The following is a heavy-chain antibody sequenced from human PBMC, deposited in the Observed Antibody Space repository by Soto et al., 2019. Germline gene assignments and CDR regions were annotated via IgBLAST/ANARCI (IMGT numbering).Heavy chain of an antibody. Sequence: EVQLVESGGGLVKPGGSLRLSCAASGFTFSSYSMNWVRQAPGKGLEWVSSISSSSSYIYYADSVKGRFTISRDNAKNSLYLQMNSLGAEDTAVYYCARDPGYDFWSGYYSPSYYYYYMDVWGKGTTVTVSS. V-gene: IGHV3-21*01. CDR3: ARDPGYDFWSGYYSPSYYYYYMDV. D-gene: IGHD3-3*01. CDR2: ISSSSSYI. J-gene: IGHJ6*03. CDR1: GFTFSSYS.